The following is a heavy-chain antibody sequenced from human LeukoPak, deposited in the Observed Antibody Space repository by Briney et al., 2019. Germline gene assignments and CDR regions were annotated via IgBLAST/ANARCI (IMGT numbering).Heavy chain of an antibody. Sequence: GGSLRLSCAASGFTFSNAWMSWVRQAPGKGLEWVGRIKSKTDGGTTDYAAPVKGRFTISRDDSKNTLYLQMNSLKTEDTAMYYCTTALWFGELGYRYYFDYWGQGTLVTVSS. V-gene: IGHV3-15*01. CDR2: IKSKTDGGTT. D-gene: IGHD3-10*01. J-gene: IGHJ4*02. CDR3: TTALWFGELGYRYYFDY. CDR1: GFTFSNAW.